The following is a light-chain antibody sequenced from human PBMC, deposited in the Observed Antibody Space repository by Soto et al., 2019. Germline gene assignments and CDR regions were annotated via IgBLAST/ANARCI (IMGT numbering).Light chain of an antibody. J-gene: IGLJ2*01. CDR3: AAWDDSLNGVV. CDR1: SSTIGSNT. V-gene: IGLV1-44*01. Sequence: QSVLTQPPSASGTPGQRVTISCYGSSSTIGSNTVNWYQQLPGTAPKLLIYSNNQRPSGVPDRFSVSKSGTSASLAISGLQSEDEADYYCAAWDDSLNGVVFGGGTKLTLL. CDR2: SNN.